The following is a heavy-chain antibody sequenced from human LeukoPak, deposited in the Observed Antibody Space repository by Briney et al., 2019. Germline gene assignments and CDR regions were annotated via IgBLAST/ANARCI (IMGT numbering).Heavy chain of an antibody. D-gene: IGHD2-15*01. V-gene: IGHV3-30-3*01. CDR2: ISYDGSNK. CDR3: ACRYCSGGSCYGYYFDY. J-gene: IGHJ4*02. Sequence: GGSLRLSCAASGFTFSSYAMHWVRQAPGKGLEWVAVISYDGSNKYYADSVKGRLTISRDNSKNTLYLQMNSLRAEDTAVYYCACRYCSGGSCYGYYFDYWGQGTLVTVSS. CDR1: GFTFSSYA.